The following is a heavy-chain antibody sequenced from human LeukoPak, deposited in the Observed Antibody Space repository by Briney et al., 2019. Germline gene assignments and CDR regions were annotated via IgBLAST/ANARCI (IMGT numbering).Heavy chain of an antibody. Sequence: PGGSLRLSCAASGFTFSSYAMSWGRQAPGKGLEWGSAISGSGGSTYYADSVKGRFTISRDNSKNTLYLQMNSLRAEDTGVYYCAKDIDSSSWSRNYYDYWGQGTLVTVSS. V-gene: IGHV3-23*01. CDR3: AKDIDSSSWSRNYYDY. D-gene: IGHD6-13*01. J-gene: IGHJ4*02. CDR2: ISGSGGST. CDR1: GFTFSSYA.